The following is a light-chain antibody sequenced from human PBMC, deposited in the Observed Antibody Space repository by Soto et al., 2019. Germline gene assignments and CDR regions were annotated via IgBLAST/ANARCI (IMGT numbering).Light chain of an antibody. J-gene: IGLJ1*01. V-gene: IGLV2-14*03. CDR2: DVS. CDR3: SSYTSISTYV. CDR1: SSDVGGYDF. Sequence: QSVLTQPASVSGSPGQSITISCTGTSSDVGGYDFVSWYQHHPGKAPRLMIYDVSHRPSGVSDRFSASKSGNTASLTISGRLAEDEADYYCSSYTSISTYVVGTGTKVTVL.